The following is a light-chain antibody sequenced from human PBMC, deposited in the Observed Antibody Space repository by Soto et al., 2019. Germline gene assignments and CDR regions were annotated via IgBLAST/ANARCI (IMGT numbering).Light chain of an antibody. CDR1: QSVGNAY. J-gene: IGKJ1*01. CDR2: GAS. V-gene: IGKV3-20*01. CDR3: QQYGSSPPWT. Sequence: EILWTQSPGTLSLSPGERATLSCRATQSVGNAYIAWCQNKVGQAPRLLLYGASNRATGIPDRFSGSGSGTEFTLTISSLQSEDFAVYYCQQYGSSPPWTFGQGTKVDIK.